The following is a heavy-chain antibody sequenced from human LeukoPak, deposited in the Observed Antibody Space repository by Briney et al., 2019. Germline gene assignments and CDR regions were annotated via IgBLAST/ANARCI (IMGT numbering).Heavy chain of an antibody. Sequence: PSETLSLTCTVSGGSISSGGYYWSWIRQHPGKGLEWIGYIYYSGSAYYNPSLKSRVTISIDTSENQFSLKLSSVTAADTAVYYCARVNYGSATKEDYWGQGTLVTVSS. CDR3: ARVNYGSATKEDY. D-gene: IGHD3-10*01. CDR1: GGSISSGGYY. J-gene: IGHJ4*02. V-gene: IGHV4-31*03. CDR2: IYYSGSA.